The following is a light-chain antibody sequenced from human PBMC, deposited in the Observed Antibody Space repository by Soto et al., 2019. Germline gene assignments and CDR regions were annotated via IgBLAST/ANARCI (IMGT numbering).Light chain of an antibody. CDR2: DAS. CDR3: QQRSNCPLT. Sequence: EIVLTQSPAPLPLSQGERATLSCRASQSVSSSLAWYQQQPGQAPRLLIYDASNRATAIPARFSGSGSGTDFTLSISSLAPEDLAVDYCQQRSNCPLTFGGGTKVEIK. CDR1: QSVSSS. V-gene: IGKV3-11*01. J-gene: IGKJ4*01.